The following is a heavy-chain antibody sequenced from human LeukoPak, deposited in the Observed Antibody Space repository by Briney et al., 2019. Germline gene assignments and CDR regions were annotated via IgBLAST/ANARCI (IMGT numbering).Heavy chain of an antibody. V-gene: IGHV3-30*01. Sequence: PGGSLRLSCAASGFTFSSYAMHWVRQAPGRGLEWVAVISYDGSNKYYADSVKGRFTISRDNSKNTLYLQMNSLRAEDTAVYYCARAGSYKGYYYYYYYMDVWGKGTTVTASS. J-gene: IGHJ6*03. CDR2: ISYDGSNK. D-gene: IGHD1-26*01. CDR3: ARAGSYKGYYYYYYYMDV. CDR1: GFTFSSYA.